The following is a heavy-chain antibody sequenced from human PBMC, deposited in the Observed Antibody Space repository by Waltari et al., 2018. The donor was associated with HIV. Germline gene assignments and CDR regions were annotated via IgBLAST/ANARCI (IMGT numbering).Heavy chain of an antibody. J-gene: IGHJ6*02. D-gene: IGHD3-22*01. Sequence: QVQVVESGGGVVQPGRSLRFSGAASGFTFSSYAMHWVRQALGKGLEWLAVICYDGSNKYYADSVKGRFTISRDNSKNTLYLQMNSLRAEDTAVYYCAREGGSSGQRVRYYYYGMDVWGQGTTVTVSS. CDR1: GFTFSSYA. CDR3: AREGGSSGQRVRYYYYGMDV. V-gene: IGHV3-33*01. CDR2: ICYDGSNK.